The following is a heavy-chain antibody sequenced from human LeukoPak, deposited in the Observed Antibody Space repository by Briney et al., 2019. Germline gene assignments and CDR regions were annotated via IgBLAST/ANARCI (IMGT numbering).Heavy chain of an antibody. CDR2: IIPIFGTA. CDR1: GGTFINYA. D-gene: IGHD3-10*01. Sequence: GASVKVSCKASGGTFINYAISWVRQAPGQGLERMGGIIPIFGTANYAQKFQGRVTITADESTSTAYMELSSLRSEDTAVYYCARHFYGSGTYYHFDYWGQGTLVTVSS. J-gene: IGHJ4*02. V-gene: IGHV1-69*13. CDR3: ARHFYGSGTYYHFDY.